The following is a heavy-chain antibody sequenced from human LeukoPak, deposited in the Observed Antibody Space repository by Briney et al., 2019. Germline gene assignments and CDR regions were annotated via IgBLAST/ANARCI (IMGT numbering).Heavy chain of an antibody. D-gene: IGHD3-22*01. CDR1: GYSFTNYW. Sequence: AESLNISCKGSGYSFTNYWIGWVRQMPGKGLEWMGIIHPVVSDTRYSPSFQGQVTISVDKSISTAYLQWSSLKASDTAMYYCARPRPYYDSSGGAYHFDHWGQGTLVTVSS. CDR2: IHPVVSDT. V-gene: IGHV5-51*01. CDR3: ARPRPYYDSSGGAYHFDH. J-gene: IGHJ4*02.